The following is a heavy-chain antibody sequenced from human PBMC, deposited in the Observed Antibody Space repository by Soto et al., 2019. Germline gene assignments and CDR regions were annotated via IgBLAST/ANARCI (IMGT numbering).Heavy chain of an antibody. Sequence: SVKVSCKASGVTFSSYAISWVRQAPGQGLEWMGGIIPIFGTANYAQKFQGRVTITADESTSTAYMELSSLRSEDTAVYYCARSGSAAAGPRARKNWFDPWGQGTLVTVSS. CDR2: IIPIFGTA. CDR3: ARSGSAAAGPRARKNWFDP. V-gene: IGHV1-69*13. J-gene: IGHJ5*02. D-gene: IGHD6-13*01. CDR1: GVTFSSYA.